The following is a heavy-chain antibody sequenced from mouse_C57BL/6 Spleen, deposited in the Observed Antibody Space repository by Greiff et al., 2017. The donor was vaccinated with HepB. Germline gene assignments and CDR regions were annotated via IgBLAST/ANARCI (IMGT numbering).Heavy chain of an antibody. D-gene: IGHD3-2*02. CDR2: IHPSDSDT. V-gene: IGHV1-74*01. J-gene: IGHJ3*01. Sequence: QVQLQQPGAELVKPGASVKVSCKASGYTFTSYWMHWVKQRPGQGLEWIGRIHPSDSDTNYNQKFKGKATLTVDISSSTAYMQLSSLTSEDSAVYYCAIEDRQLRPGSFAYWGQGTLVTVSA. CDR1: GYTFTSYW. CDR3: AIEDRQLRPGSFAY.